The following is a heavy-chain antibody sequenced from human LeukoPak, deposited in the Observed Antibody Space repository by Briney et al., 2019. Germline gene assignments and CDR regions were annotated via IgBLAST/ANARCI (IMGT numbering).Heavy chain of an antibody. V-gene: IGHV3-23*01. J-gene: IGHJ6*02. CDR2: ISGSGGST. CDR3: ATPRPYYDFWSGYWSDYYYGMDV. Sequence: PGGSLRLSCAASGFTFSSYAMSWVRQAPGKGLEWVSAISGSGGSTYYADSVKGRFTISRDNSKSTLYLQMNSLRAEDTAVYYCATPRPYYDFWSGYWSDYYYGMDVWGQGTTVTVSS. D-gene: IGHD3-3*01. CDR1: GFTFSSYA.